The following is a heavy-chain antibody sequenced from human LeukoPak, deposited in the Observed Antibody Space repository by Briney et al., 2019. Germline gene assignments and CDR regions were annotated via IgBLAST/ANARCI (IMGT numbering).Heavy chain of an antibody. CDR1: GGTFSSYA. CDR2: IIPIFGTA. D-gene: IGHD2-15*01. J-gene: IGHJ6*02. CDR3: ARDPGVVAAEEYYYYGMDV. V-gene: IGHV1-69*13. Sequence: SVKVSCKASGGTFSSYAISWVRQAPGQGLEWMGGIIPIFGTANYAQKFQGRVSITADESTSTAYMELSSLRSEDTAVYYCARDPGVVAAEEYYYYGMDVWGQGTTVTVSS.